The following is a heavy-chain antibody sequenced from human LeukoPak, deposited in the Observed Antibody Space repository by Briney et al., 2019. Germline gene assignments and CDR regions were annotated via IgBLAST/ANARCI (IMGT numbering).Heavy chain of an antibody. J-gene: IGHJ6*02. CDR2: ISAYNGNT. V-gene: IGHV1-18*01. Sequence: ASVKVSCKASGYTFTSYGISWVRQAPGQGLEWMGWISAYNGNTNYAQKLQGRVTMTTDTSTSTAYMELRSLRSDDTAVYYCAREFYDFWSGYIGEARPNYYYYYGVDVWGQGTTVTVSS. D-gene: IGHD3-3*01. CDR3: AREFYDFWSGYIGEARPNYYYYYGVDV. CDR1: GYTFTSYG.